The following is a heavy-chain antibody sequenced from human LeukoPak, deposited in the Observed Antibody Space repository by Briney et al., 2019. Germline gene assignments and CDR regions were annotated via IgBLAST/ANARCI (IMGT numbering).Heavy chain of an antibody. Sequence: SETLSLTCAVYGGSFSGYYWSWIRQPPGKGLEWIGEINHSGSTYYNPSLKSRVTISVDTSKNQFSLKLSSVTAADTAVYYCASGYSGHDYWGQGTLVTVSS. CDR1: GGSFSGYY. V-gene: IGHV4-34*01. J-gene: IGHJ4*02. CDR3: ASGYSGHDY. D-gene: IGHD2-15*01. CDR2: INHSGST.